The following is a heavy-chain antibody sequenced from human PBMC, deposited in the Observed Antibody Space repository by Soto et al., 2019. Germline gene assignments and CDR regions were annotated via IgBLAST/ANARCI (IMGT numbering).Heavy chain of an antibody. CDR3: ARETYYYDRSGYYSGGVDY. Sequence: QVQLVQSGAEVKKPGASVKVSCKASGYTFTSYGISWVRQAPGQGLEWMGWISAYNGNTNYAQKLQGRVTMTTDTSTSTTYRELSSLRSDDTAVYYCARETYYYDRSGYYSGGVDYWGQGTLVTVSS. J-gene: IGHJ4*02. CDR1: GYTFTSYG. V-gene: IGHV1-18*01. D-gene: IGHD3-22*01. CDR2: ISAYNGNT.